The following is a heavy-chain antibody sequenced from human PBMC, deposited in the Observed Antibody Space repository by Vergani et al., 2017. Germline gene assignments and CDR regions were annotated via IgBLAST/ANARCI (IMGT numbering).Heavy chain of an antibody. Sequence: QVQLVQSGAEVKKPGASVKVSCKASGYTFTGYYMHWVRQAPGQGLEWMGWINPNSGGTNYAQKFQGRVTMTRDTSISTAYMELSRLRSDDTAVYYCARDYYDSSGYSADFDYWGQGTLVTVSS. CDR2: INPNSGGT. D-gene: IGHD3-22*01. J-gene: IGHJ4*02. V-gene: IGHV1-2*02. CDR1: GYTFTGYY. CDR3: ARDYYDSSGYSADFDY.